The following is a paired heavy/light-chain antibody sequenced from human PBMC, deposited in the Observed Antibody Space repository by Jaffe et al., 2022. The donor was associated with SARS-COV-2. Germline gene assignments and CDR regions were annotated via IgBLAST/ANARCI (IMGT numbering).Light chain of an antibody. CDR2: KNN. Sequence: SYEVTQPPSVSVSPGQTARITCSADALPIQYAYWYQQKPGQAPVVLIYKNNERASGIPERFSGSSSGTTVTLTISGVQAEDEADYYCQSADSSGTYWVFGGGTKLTVL. CDR1: ALPIQY. J-gene: IGLJ3*02. V-gene: IGLV3-25*03. CDR3: QSADSSGTYWV.
Heavy chain of an antibody. V-gene: IGHV3-33*01. CDR2: VWYDGNNK. J-gene: IGHJ6*02. D-gene: IGHD2-8*01. CDR3: ARGGYCTNPPQSCYYGMDV. CDR1: GFTFRNYG. Sequence: QVQLVESGGGVVQPGRSLRLSCAASGFTFRNYGMHWVRQAPGKGLEWVAVVWYDGNNKYYADSVKGRFTISKDNSKNTLYLQMNSLRAEDTAVYFCARGGYCTNPPQSCYYGMDVWGQGTTVTVSS.